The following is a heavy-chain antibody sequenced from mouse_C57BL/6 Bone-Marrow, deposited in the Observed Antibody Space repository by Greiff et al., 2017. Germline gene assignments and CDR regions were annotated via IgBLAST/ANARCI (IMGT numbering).Heavy chain of an antibody. D-gene: IGHD2-1*01. Sequence: GLEWIGRIVPNTGGTKYNEKFKSKATLTVDKPSSTAYMQLSSLTSEDSAVYYCAHGHYFCWYFAVWGTGTTVTVSS. CDR3: AHGHYFCWYFAV. V-gene: IGHV1-72*01. CDR2: IVPNTGGT. J-gene: IGHJ1*03.